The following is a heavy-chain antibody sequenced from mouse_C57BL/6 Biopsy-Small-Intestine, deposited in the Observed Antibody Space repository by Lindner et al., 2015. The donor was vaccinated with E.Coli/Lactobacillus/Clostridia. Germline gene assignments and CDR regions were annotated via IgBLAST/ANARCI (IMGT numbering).Heavy chain of an antibody. CDR1: GYTFNDYY. V-gene: IGHV1-84*02. CDR3: ARALNFLNCFDP. Sequence: SVKVSCKASGYTFNDYYMHWVRQAPGQGLEWMGWINPKSGGTNYAQKFQGRVTMTRDTSISTAYMELSRLRSDDTALYYCARALNFLNCFDPWGQGNPGHRL. J-gene: IGHJ3*01. D-gene: IGHD4-1*02. CDR2: INPKSGGT.